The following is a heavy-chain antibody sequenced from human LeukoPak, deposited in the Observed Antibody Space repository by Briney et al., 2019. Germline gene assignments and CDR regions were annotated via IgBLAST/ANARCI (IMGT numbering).Heavy chain of an antibody. V-gene: IGHV1-18*01. Sequence: ASVKVSCKASGYTFTSYGISWVRRAPGQGLEWMGWISAYNGNTNYAQKLQGRVTMTTDTSTSTAYMELRSLRSDDTAVYYCARAYYDSSGYYRGGVGYWGQGTLVTVSS. D-gene: IGHD3-22*01. CDR2: ISAYNGNT. J-gene: IGHJ4*02. CDR3: ARAYYDSSGYYRGGVGY. CDR1: GYTFTSYG.